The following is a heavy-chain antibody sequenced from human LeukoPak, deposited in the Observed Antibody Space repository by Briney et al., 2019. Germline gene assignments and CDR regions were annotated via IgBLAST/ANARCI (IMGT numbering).Heavy chain of an antibody. V-gene: IGHV4-30-4*08. Sequence: SQTLSLTCTVSGGSISSGDYYWSWIRQPPGKGLEWIGYIYYSGSTYYNPSLKNRVTISVDTSKNQFSLKLSSVTAADTAVYYCARVGYSSSWSVDYWGQGTLVTVSS. CDR1: GGSISSGDYY. CDR3: ARVGYSSSWSVDY. J-gene: IGHJ4*02. CDR2: IYYSGST. D-gene: IGHD6-13*01.